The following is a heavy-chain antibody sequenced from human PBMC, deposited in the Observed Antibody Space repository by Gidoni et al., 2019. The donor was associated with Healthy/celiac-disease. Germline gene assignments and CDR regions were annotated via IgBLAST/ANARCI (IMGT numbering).Heavy chain of an antibody. CDR2: IIPIFGTA. J-gene: IGHJ6*02. V-gene: IGHV1-69*01. CDR3: ASRRGYYYYGMDV. Sequence: HVQLVQSGAGGKKPGSSVKVPCKASGGLFSSYAIRWVRKAPGQVLEWMGGIIPIFGTANYAQKFQGRVTITADESTSTAYMELSSLRSEDTAVYYCASRRGYYYYGMDVWGQGTTVTVSS. CDR1: GGLFSSYA.